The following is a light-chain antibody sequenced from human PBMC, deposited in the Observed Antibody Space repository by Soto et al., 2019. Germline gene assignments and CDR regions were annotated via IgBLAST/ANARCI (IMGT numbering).Light chain of an antibody. J-gene: IGLJ1*01. CDR3: SSYTSRSTRV. V-gene: IGLV2-14*01. Sequence: QSALTQPASVSGSPGQSITISCTGTISDVGGYNYVSWYQQHPGKAPKLMIYEVSNRPSGVANRFSGSKSGNTASLTISGLQAEDEADYYCSSYTSRSTRVFGTGTKLTVL. CDR1: ISDVGGYNY. CDR2: EVS.